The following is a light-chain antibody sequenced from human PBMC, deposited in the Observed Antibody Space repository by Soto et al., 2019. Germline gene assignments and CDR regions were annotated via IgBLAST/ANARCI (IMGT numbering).Light chain of an antibody. CDR3: QQYVGWT. CDR1: QSISSNH. J-gene: IGKJ1*01. Sequence: EIVLTQSPGTLSVSPGERATLSCRASQSISSNHLAWYQQKPGQGPRLLIYGAASRATGIPDRFSGSGSGTDFTLTISTLEPEDSAIYYCQQYVGWTFGQGTKVEIK. CDR2: GAA. V-gene: IGKV3-20*01.